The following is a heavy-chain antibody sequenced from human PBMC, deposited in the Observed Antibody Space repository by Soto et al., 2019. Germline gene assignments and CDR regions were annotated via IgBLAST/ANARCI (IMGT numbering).Heavy chain of an antibody. V-gene: IGHV4-4*07. D-gene: IGHD3-10*01. J-gene: IGHJ4*02. Sequence: QVQLQEWGPGLVKPSETLSLTCTVSGGSITTYYWSWIRQPAGKGLEWIGRIYSGGSTNYNPSLRSRVTVSVDMSKNQFSLKLSSVTAADTAVYYCARGPGGFGESSLDYWGQGTLVTVSS. CDR3: ARGPGGFGESSLDY. CDR1: GGSITTYY. CDR2: IYSGGST.